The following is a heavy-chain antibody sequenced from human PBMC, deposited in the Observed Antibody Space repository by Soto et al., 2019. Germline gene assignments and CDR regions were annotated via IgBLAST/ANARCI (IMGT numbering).Heavy chain of an antibody. J-gene: IGHJ3*02. Sequence: GASVKVSCKATGYSFTGYYMHWVRQAPGQGLEWMGWINPNSGGTNYAQKFQGWVTMTRDTSISTAYMELSRLRSDDTAVYYCARVSTIRFLEWLLPHDAFDIWGQGTMVTVSS. D-gene: IGHD3-3*01. V-gene: IGHV1-2*04. CDR2: INPNSGGT. CDR3: ARVSTIRFLEWLLPHDAFDI. CDR1: GYSFTGYY.